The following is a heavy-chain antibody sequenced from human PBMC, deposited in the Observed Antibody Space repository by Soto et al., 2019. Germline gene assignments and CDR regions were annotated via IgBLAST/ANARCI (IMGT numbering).Heavy chain of an antibody. J-gene: IGHJ4*02. Sequence: GGALRLSCAASGFTFSDYYMSCIRQAPGKGLEWVSYINSSSTYTNYADSAKGRFTISRENAKNSLYLQMNSLRAEDTAVYYCAVNSGSYYVDYWGQGTLVTVSS. D-gene: IGHD1-26*01. V-gene: IGHV3-11*06. CDR1: GFTFSDYY. CDR3: AVNSGSYYVDY. CDR2: INSSSTYT.